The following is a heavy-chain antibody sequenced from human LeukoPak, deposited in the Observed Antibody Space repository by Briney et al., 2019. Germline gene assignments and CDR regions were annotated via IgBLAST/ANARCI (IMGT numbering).Heavy chain of an antibody. J-gene: IGHJ4*02. V-gene: IGHV4-59*01. D-gene: IGHD3-22*01. Sequence: SETLSLTCTVSGGSISSYYWSWIRQPPGKGLEWIGYIYYSGSTNYNPSLKSRVTISVDTSKNQFSPKLSSVTAADTAVYYCARVGYYYDSRALDYWGQGTLVTVSS. CDR2: IYYSGST. CDR1: GGSISSYY. CDR3: ARVGYYYDSRALDY.